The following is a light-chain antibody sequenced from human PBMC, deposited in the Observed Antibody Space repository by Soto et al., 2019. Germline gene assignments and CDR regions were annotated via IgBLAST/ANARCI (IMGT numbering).Light chain of an antibody. Sequence: DIQMTQSPSSLSASVGDRVTITCRASQSISSYLNWYQQKPGKAPKLLIYAASSLQSGVPSRFSGSGSGTDFTLTISSLQPEDFATYYCQQSYSTHPMVTFGGGTKVEIK. CDR1: QSISSY. V-gene: IGKV1-39*01. CDR2: AAS. J-gene: IGKJ4*01. CDR3: QQSYSTHPMVT.